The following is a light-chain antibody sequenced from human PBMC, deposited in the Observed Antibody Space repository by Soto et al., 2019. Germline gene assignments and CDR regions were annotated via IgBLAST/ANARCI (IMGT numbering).Light chain of an antibody. Sequence: DIVLTQSPLSLPGNPGDASYISCSSSQSLLHRNGYNYVDWYLQKPGQAPQLLIYLGSNRASGVPDRFRGSGSVTYFTLKISRVEAEDVGLYYCMQSLETPWKCGQGTKGDIK. CDR3: MQSLETPWK. J-gene: IGKJ1*01. V-gene: IGKV2-28*01. CDR1: QSLLHRNGYNY. CDR2: LGS.